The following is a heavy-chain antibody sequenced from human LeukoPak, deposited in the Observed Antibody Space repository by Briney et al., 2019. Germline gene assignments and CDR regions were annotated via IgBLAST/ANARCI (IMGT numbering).Heavy chain of an antibody. J-gene: IGHJ4*02. V-gene: IGHV1-46*01. D-gene: IGHD5-12*01. CDR3: AREAKDSGYDSGIDY. CDR1: GYTFTSYY. Sequence: ASVKVSCKASGYTFTSYYMHWVRQAPGQGLEWMGIINPSGGSTSYAQKFQGRVTMTRDTSTSTVYMELSSLRSEDTAVYYCAREAKDSGYDSGIDYWGQGTLVTVSS. CDR2: INPSGGST.